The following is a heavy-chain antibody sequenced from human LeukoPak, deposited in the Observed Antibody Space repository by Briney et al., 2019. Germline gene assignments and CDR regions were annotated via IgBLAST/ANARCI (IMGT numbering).Heavy chain of an antibody. Sequence: ASVKVSCKPSGYTFTGYYMHWVRQAPGQGLEWMGWINPNSGGTNYAQKFQGRVTMTRDTSISTAYMELSRLRSDDTAVYYCARDDVVVVAATTRNWFDPWGQGTLVTVSS. CDR3: ARDDVVVVAATTRNWFDP. V-gene: IGHV1-2*02. D-gene: IGHD2-15*01. CDR2: INPNSGGT. CDR1: GYTFTGYY. J-gene: IGHJ5*02.